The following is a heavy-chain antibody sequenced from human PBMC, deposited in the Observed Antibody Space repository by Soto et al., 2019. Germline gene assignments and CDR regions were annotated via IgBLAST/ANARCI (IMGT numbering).Heavy chain of an antibody. J-gene: IGHJ4*02. V-gene: IGHV4-31*03. Sequence: SETLSLTCTVSGGSISSGGYYWSWIRQHPGKGLEWIGYIYYSGSTYYNPSLKSRVTISVDTSKNQFSLKLSSVTAADTAVYYCARELGEISSGYYGYFDYWGQGTLVTVSS. D-gene: IGHD3-22*01. CDR1: GGSISSGGYY. CDR3: ARELGEISSGYYGYFDY. CDR2: IYYSGST.